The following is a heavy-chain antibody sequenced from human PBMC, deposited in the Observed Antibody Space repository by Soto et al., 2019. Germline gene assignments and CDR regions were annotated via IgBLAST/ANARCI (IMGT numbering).Heavy chain of an antibody. Sequence: QVQLVQSGAEVKKPGSSVKVSCKASGGTFSSYAISWVRQAPGQGLEWMGGIIPLLGTANYAQKFQGRVTITADESTSTAYMELSSLRSEDTAVYYCASYHDFWSGYSREIAHYYYYGMDVWGQGTTVTVSS. J-gene: IGHJ6*02. V-gene: IGHV1-69*01. D-gene: IGHD3-3*01. CDR2: IIPLLGTA. CDR3: ASYHDFWSGYSREIAHYYYYGMDV. CDR1: GGTFSSYA.